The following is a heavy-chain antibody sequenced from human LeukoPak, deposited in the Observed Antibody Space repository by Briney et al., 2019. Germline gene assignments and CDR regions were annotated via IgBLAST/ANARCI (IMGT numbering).Heavy chain of an antibody. CDR2: IYPADSDT. D-gene: IGHD2-15*01. Sequence: GESLKISCKGSGYSFSNDWIGWVRQMPGKGLEWMGIIYPADSDTKYSPSFQGQVTISADKSISTAYLQWNSPGASDTAMYYCARRGCIGGTCYGYWGQGTLVTISS. J-gene: IGHJ4*02. CDR1: GYSFSNDW. V-gene: IGHV5-51*01. CDR3: ARRGCIGGTCYGY.